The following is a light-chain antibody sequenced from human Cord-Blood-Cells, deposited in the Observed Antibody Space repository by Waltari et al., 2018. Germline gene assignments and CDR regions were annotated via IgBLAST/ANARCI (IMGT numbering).Light chain of an antibody. Sequence: EIVLTPSPATLSLSPGERATLSCRASQSVSSYLACYQQKPGQAPRLLIYDASNRATGIPARFSGSGSGTDFTLTISSLEPEDFAVYYCQQRSNWPYTFGQGTKLEIK. CDR1: QSVSSY. J-gene: IGKJ2*01. CDR3: QQRSNWPYT. CDR2: DAS. V-gene: IGKV3-11*01.